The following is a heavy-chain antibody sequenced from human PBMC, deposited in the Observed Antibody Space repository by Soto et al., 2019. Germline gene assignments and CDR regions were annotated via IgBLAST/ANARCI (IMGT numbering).Heavy chain of an antibody. CDR1: GFTFSSYS. CDR3: ARDPYCSGGSCFQVYYFDY. CDR2: ISSSSSYI. D-gene: IGHD2-15*01. V-gene: IGHV3-21*01. Sequence: GGSLRLSCAASGFTFSSYSMDWVRQAPGKGLEWVSSISSSSSYIYYADSVKGRFTISRDNAKNSLYLQMNSLRAEDTAVYYCARDPYCSGGSCFQVYYFDYWGQGTLVTVSS. J-gene: IGHJ4*02.